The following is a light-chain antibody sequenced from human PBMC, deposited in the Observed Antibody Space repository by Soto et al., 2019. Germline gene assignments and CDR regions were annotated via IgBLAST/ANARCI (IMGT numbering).Light chain of an antibody. CDR3: QQSYSTTALT. J-gene: IGKJ4*01. CDR2: AAS. CDR1: QSISSW. V-gene: IGKV1-39*01. Sequence: DIHMTQSPSTLSGSVGDRVTITCRASQSISSWLAWYQKKPGKAPKLLIYAASSLQSGVPSRFSGSGSGTDLTLTISSLQTEDFANYYCQQSYSTTALTFGGGTKVDIK.